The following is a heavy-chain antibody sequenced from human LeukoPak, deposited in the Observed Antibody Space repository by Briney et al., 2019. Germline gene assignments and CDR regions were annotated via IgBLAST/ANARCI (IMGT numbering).Heavy chain of an antibody. V-gene: IGHV4-4*07. CDR2: IYSSGNT. CDR3: GRDLSGSDSFNI. J-gene: IGHJ3*02. Sequence: SETLSLTCTVTGASITHNFWNWFRQPAGKGLEWIGRIYSSGNTKYNPSLKSRVAMSIDTSKNQFSLKLSSVTAADTAMYYCGRDLSGSDSFNIWGQGTMVTVSS. CDR1: GASITHNF.